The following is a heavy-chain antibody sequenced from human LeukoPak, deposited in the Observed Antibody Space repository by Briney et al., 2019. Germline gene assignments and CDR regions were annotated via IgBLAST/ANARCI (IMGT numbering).Heavy chain of an antibody. J-gene: IGHJ4*02. V-gene: IGHV1-18*01. D-gene: IGHD1-26*01. Sequence: GASVKVSCKASGYTFTTYGISWVRQAPGLGLEWMGWISAYNGNTNYAQKFQGRVTMTTDTSTSTAYMELRSLRSDDTAVYYCARQCGSLCPFDYWGQGTLVTVSS. CDR1: GYTFTTYG. CDR3: ARQCGSLCPFDY. CDR2: ISAYNGNT.